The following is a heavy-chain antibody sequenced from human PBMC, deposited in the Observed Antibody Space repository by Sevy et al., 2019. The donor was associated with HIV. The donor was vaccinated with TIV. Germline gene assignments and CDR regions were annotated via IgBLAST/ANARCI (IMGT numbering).Heavy chain of an antibody. V-gene: IGHV1-69*05. D-gene: IGHD2-2*02. CDR3: ARRSLRLGYCSRTSCYSSMDV. CDR1: GGTFSSDA. Sequence: SVKVSCKTSGGTFSSDAFTWVRQAPGQGLEWMGGIIPLLDTVDYVQKFQGRVTITTDESRSTASMELRSLRSEDTAVYFCARRSLRLGYCSRTSCYSSMDVWGQGTTVTVSS. J-gene: IGHJ6*02. CDR2: IIPLLDTV.